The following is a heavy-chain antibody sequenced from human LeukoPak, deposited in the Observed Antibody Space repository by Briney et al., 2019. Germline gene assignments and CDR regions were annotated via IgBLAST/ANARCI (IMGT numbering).Heavy chain of an antibody. Sequence: GGSLRLSCAASGFTFSSYSMNWVRQAPGKGLEWVSSISSSSSYIYYADSVKGRFTISRDNAKNSLYLQMNSLRAEDTAVYYCALCSLRYSSGWYVFDYWGQGTLVTVSS. CDR3: ALCSLRYSSGWYVFDY. D-gene: IGHD6-19*01. CDR2: ISSSSSYI. J-gene: IGHJ4*02. V-gene: IGHV3-21*01. CDR1: GFTFSSYS.